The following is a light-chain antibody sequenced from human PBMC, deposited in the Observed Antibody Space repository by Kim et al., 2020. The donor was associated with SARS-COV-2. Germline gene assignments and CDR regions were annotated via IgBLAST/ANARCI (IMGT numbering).Light chain of an antibody. CDR2: DVT. CDR3: CSYAGSYTFYV. J-gene: IGLJ1*01. V-gene: IGLV2-11*03. CDR1: SSDVGGYNH. Sequence: VTISCAGTSSDVGGYNHVSWYQQHPGKAPKLMIYDVTKRPSGVPDRFSGSKSGNTASLTISGLQAEDEADYYCCSYAGSYTFYVFGTGTKVTVL.